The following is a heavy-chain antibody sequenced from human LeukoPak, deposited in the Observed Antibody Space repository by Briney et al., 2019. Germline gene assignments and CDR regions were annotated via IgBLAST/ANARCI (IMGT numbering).Heavy chain of an antibody. CDR3: AKDPSVYYGDYIIR. J-gene: IGHJ4*02. D-gene: IGHD4-17*01. V-gene: IGHV3-23*01. Sequence: GGSLRLSCAASGFTFSSYAMSWVRQAPGKGLEWVSGFSVSDKATYYADSVKGRFTISRDNSKNTLYLQINSLRAEDTAVYYCAKDPSVYYGDYIIRWGQGTLVIVSS. CDR2: FSVSDKAT. CDR1: GFTFSSYA.